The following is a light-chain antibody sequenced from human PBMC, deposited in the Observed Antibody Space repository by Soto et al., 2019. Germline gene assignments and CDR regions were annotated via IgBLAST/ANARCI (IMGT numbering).Light chain of an antibody. Sequence: DIQMTQSPSTLSASIGDTIIITCRASQDVSQSLAWYQHKPGKAPKLLIYKASSLESGVPSRFSGSGSGTEFTLTISGLQPDDFATYYCQHYNSYWTWTFGQGTKVDIK. CDR3: QHYNSYWTWT. V-gene: IGKV1-5*03. J-gene: IGKJ1*01. CDR1: QDVSQS. CDR2: KAS.